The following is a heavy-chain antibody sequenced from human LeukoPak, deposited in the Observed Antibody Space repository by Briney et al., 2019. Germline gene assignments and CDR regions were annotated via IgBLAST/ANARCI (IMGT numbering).Heavy chain of an antibody. Sequence: GASVKVSCKASGYTFTSYGISWVRQAPGQGLEWMGWISAYNGNTNYAQKLQGRVTMTTDTSTSTAYMELRSLRSDDTAVYYCARVVHDFWSGYYDRGYFDYWGQGTLVTVSS. J-gene: IGHJ4*02. D-gene: IGHD3-3*01. V-gene: IGHV1-18*01. CDR1: GYTFTSYG. CDR3: ARVVHDFWSGYYDRGYFDY. CDR2: ISAYNGNT.